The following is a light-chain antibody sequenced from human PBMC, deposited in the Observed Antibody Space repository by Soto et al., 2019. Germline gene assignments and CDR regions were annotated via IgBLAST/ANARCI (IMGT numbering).Light chain of an antibody. CDR2: GAS. J-gene: IGKJ1*01. CDR1: QSVGSN. Sequence: ERVMTQSPGTLSVSPGERATLSCRASQSVGSNLAWYQQKPGQAPRLLIYGASTRATGIPVRFSGSGSGTEFTLTIDSLQSEDFAVYYCQQYYSTPWTFGQGTKVEIK. V-gene: IGKV3-15*01. CDR3: QQYYSTPWT.